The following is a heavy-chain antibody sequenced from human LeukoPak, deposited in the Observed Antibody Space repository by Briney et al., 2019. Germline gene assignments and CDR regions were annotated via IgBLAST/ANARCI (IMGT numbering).Heavy chain of an antibody. CDR1: GFTFSTYN. CDR2: ISSSSRNI. CDR3: ARPQSPVYYYYGVDV. V-gene: IGHV3-21*01. J-gene: IGHJ6*02. Sequence: GGSLRLSCTASGFTFSTYNMNWVRQAPGKGLEWVSSISSSSRNIYYSDSVKGRFTISRDNAKNSLYLQMNSLRAEDTAVYYCARPQSPVYYYYGVDVWGQGTTVTVSS.